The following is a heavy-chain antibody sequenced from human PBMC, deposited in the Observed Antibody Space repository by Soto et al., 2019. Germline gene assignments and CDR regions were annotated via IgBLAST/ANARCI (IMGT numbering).Heavy chain of an antibody. CDR2: INHSGST. CDR3: ANWCSGGSWYGVEDAFDI. Sequence: PSETLSLTCAVYGGSFSGYYWSWIRQPPGKGLEWIGEINHSGSTNYNPSLKSRVTISVDTSKNQFSLKLSSVTAADTAVYYCANWCSGGSWYGVEDAFDIWGQGTMVTVSS. CDR1: GGSFSGYY. D-gene: IGHD2-15*01. J-gene: IGHJ3*02. V-gene: IGHV4-34*01.